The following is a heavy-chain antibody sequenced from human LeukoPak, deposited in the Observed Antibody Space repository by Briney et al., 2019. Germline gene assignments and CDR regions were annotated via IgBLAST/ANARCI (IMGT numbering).Heavy chain of an antibody. CDR3: ARNLHPNYYGSGSYPHFDY. CDR1: GFTFSSYA. D-gene: IGHD3-10*01. J-gene: IGHJ4*02. Sequence: GGSLRLSCAASGFTFSSYAMSWVRQAPGKGLEWVSAISGSGGSTYYADSVKGRFTISRDNSKNTLYLQMNSLRAEDTAVYYCARNLHPNYYGSGSYPHFDYWGQGTLVTVSS. V-gene: IGHV3-23*01. CDR2: ISGSGGST.